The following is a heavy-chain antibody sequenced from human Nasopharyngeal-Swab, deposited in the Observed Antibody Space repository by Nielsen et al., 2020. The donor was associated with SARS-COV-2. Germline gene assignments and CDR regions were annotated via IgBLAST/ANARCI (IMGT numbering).Heavy chain of an antibody. CDR1: GYSFTSYW. CDR3: ARLPANHYYYYMDV. D-gene: IGHD4/OR15-4a*01. CDR2: IYPGDSDT. Sequence: GGSLRLSCTGSGYSFTSYWIGWVRQMPGKGLEWMGIIYPGDSDTRYSPSFQGHFTISADKSISPAYLQWSSLKASDTAMYYCARLPANHYYYYMDVWGKGTTVTVSS. V-gene: IGHV5-51*01. J-gene: IGHJ6*03.